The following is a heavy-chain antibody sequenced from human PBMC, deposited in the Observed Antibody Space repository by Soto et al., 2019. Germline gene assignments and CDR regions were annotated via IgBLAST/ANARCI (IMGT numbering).Heavy chain of an antibody. V-gene: IGHV3-74*01. J-gene: IGHJ4*02. CDR1: GFGFHTYW. CDR2: INSDGDTS. CDR3: ARDGDLYSSSWPEIDS. Sequence: GGSLRLSCVASGFGFHTYWMHWVRQVPGKGLVWVARINSDGDTSTYADSVKGRFSISRDNTKNTLYLQMNSLTADDTAVFYCARDGDLYSSSWPEIDSWGQGTLVTVSS. D-gene: IGHD6-13*01.